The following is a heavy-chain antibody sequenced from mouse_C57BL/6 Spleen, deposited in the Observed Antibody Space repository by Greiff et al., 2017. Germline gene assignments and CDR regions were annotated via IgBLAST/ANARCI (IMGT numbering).Heavy chain of an antibody. CDR1: GFTFSDYY. D-gene: IGHD2-5*01. CDR2: INYDGSST. V-gene: IGHV5-16*01. Sequence: DVMLVESEGGLVQPGSSMKLSCTASGFTFSDYYMAWVRQVPEKGLEWVANINYDGSSTYYLDSLKSSFIISRDNAKNILYLQMSRLKAEDTATYYCARAGSNYDWYFDVWGTGTTVTVSS. J-gene: IGHJ1*03. CDR3: ARAGSNYDWYFDV.